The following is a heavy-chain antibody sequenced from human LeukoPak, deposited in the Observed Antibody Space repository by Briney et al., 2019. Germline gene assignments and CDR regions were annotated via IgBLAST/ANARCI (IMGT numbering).Heavy chain of an antibody. J-gene: IGHJ4*02. V-gene: IGHV3-23*01. D-gene: IGHD6-6*01. CDR1: GFSFGSYP. CDR2: ISETGGVT. CDR3: ARDSSHYLGSSDY. Sequence: GGSLRLSRVVSGFSFGSYPMSWVRQAPGKGLEWVSVISETGGVTHYADSMKGRFTISGDNIKNTLNLQMNSLRAEDTAIYYCARDSSHYLGSSDYWGQGTLVTVSS.